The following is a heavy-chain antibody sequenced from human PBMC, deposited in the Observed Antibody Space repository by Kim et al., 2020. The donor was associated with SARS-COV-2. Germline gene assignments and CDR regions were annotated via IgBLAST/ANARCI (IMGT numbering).Heavy chain of an antibody. J-gene: IGHJ4*02. CDR1: GFTFSSYA. CDR3: AKDGEYYDSSGYFY. D-gene: IGHD3-22*01. Sequence: GGSLRLSCAASGFTFSSYAMSLVRQAPGKGLEWVSAISGSGGSTYYADSVKGRFTISRDNSKNTLYLQMNSLRAEDTAVYYCAKDGEYYDSSGYFYWGQGTLVTVSS. CDR2: ISGSGGST. V-gene: IGHV3-23*01.